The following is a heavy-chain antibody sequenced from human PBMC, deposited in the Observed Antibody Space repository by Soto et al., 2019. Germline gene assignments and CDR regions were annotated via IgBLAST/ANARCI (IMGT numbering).Heavy chain of an antibody. V-gene: IGHV1-69*13. CDR1: GGTFSSYA. J-gene: IGHJ5*02. CDR2: IIPIFGTA. D-gene: IGHD2-15*01. CDR3: ARESDGGQKPFDP. Sequence: RASVKVSCTASGGTFSSYAISWVRQAPGQGLEWMGGIIPIFGTANYAQKFQGRVTITADESTSTAYMELSSLISEDTAVYYCARESDGGQKPFDPWGQGTLVTVSS.